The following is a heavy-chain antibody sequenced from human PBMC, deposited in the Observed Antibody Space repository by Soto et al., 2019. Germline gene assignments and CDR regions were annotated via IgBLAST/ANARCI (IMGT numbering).Heavy chain of an antibody. CDR3: ARDRVYYYDNSGYYNFDY. CDR1: GFTFSNYA. D-gene: IGHD3-22*01. V-gene: IGHV3-30-3*01. J-gene: IGHJ4*02. CDR2: VSYDGSKQ. Sequence: QVQLVESGGGEVQPGRSLRVSCAASGFTFSNYAMHWVRQAPGKGLEWVAVVSYDGSKQFYADSVEVRFTISRDSSKSTLYLHMDNLRDEDTAVYYCARDRVYYYDNSGYYNFDYWGQGTLVTVSS.